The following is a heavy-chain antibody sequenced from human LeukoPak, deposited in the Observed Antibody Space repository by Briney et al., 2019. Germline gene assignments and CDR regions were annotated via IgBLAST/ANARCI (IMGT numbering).Heavy chain of an antibody. J-gene: IGHJ6*02. D-gene: IGHD3-10*01. CDR2: ISAYNGNT. V-gene: IGHV1-18*01. CDR3: ARDSAYYYGSGSYYEPPPHYYYYYGMDV. CDR1: GYTFTSYG. Sequence: ASVKVSCKASGYTFTSYGISWVRQAPGQGLEWMGWISAYNGNTNYAQKLQGRVTMTTDTSTSTAYMELRSLRSDDTAVYYCARDSAYYYGSGSYYEPPPHYYYYYGMDVWGQGTTVTVSS.